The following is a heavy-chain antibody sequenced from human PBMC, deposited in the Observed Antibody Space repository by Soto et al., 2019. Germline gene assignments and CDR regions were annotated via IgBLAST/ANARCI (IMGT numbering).Heavy chain of an antibody. D-gene: IGHD3-22*01. CDR2: ISYDGSNK. V-gene: IGHV3-30*18. CDR3: AKDDSRGETVTTIWDDAFDI. Sequence: GGSLRLSCAASGFTFSSYGMHWVRQAPGKGLEWVAVISYDGSNKYYADSVKGRFTISRDNSKNTLYLQMNSLRAEDTAVYYCAKDDSRGETVTTIWDDAFDIWGQGTMVTVSS. J-gene: IGHJ3*02. CDR1: GFTFSSYG.